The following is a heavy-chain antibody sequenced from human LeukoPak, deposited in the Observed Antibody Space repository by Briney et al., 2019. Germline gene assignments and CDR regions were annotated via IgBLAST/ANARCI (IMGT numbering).Heavy chain of an antibody. CDR2: INPSGGST. V-gene: IGHV1-46*01. CDR1: GYTFTSYY. Sequence: GASVKVSCKASGYTFTSYYMHWVRQAPGQGLEWMGIINPSGGSTSYAQKFQGRVTMTRDMSTSTVYMELSSLRSEDTAVYYCARASITGTADDAFDIWGQGTMVTVSS. D-gene: IGHD1-20*01. J-gene: IGHJ3*02. CDR3: ARASITGTADDAFDI.